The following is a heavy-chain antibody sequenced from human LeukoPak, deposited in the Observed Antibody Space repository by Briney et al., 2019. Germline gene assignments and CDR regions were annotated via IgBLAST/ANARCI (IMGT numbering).Heavy chain of an antibody. J-gene: IGHJ4*02. Sequence: PGGSLRLSCAASGFTVKRNYMIWVRQAPGKGLECVSVIYSGGTTWYADSVKGRFTISRDTNTLYLQMNSLRAEDTAVYFCARGSATHQYSFDYWGQGTLVTVSS. D-gene: IGHD2-15*01. CDR2: IYSGGTT. V-gene: IGHV3-66*01. CDR1: GFTVKRNY. CDR3: ARGSATHQYSFDY.